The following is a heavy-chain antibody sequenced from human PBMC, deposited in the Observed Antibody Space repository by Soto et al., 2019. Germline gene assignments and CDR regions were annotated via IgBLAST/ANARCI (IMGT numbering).Heavy chain of an antibody. Sequence: QVQLVESGGGVVQPGRSLRLSCAASGFTFSSYGMNWVRQAPGKGLEWVAIIWYDGINKFYADSVKGRVTISRDNSRNTVFVQMSSLRADDTAVYYCAVGGKSGKCFDYWGQGALVTVSS. CDR2: IWYDGINK. J-gene: IGHJ4*02. CDR1: GFTFSSYG. CDR3: AVGGKSGKCFDY. V-gene: IGHV3-33*01. D-gene: IGHD3-3*01.